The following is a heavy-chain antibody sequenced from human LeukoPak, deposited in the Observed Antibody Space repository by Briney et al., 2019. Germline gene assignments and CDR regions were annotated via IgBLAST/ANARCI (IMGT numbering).Heavy chain of an antibody. J-gene: IGHJ4*02. D-gene: IGHD3-22*01. Sequence: GGSLRLSCAASGFTFSSYAMHWVRQAPGKGLEYVSAISSNGGSTYYANSAKGRFTISRDNSKNTLYLQMGSLRAEDMAVYYCARAGGYYDSSGTLFDYWGQGTLVTVSS. CDR3: ARAGGYYDSSGTLFDY. V-gene: IGHV3-64*01. CDR2: ISSNGGST. CDR1: GFTFSSYA.